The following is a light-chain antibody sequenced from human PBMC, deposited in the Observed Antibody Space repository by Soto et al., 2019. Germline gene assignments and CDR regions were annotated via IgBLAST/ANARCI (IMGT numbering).Light chain of an antibody. CDR3: SSYTTCNTRQIV. J-gene: IGLJ1*01. V-gene: IGLV2-14*03. CDR1: SSDVGGYNY. CDR2: DVS. Sequence: QSVLTQPASVSGSPGQSITISCTGTSSDVGGYNYVSWYQHHPGKAPKLMIYDVSNRPSGVSNRFSGSKSGNTASLTISGLQPEDEADYYWSSYTTCNTRQIVLGTGTKVTVL.